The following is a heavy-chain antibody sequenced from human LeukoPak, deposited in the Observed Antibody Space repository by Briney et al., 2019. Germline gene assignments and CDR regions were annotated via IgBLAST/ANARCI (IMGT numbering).Heavy chain of an antibody. CDR2: VHYSGST. V-gene: IGHV4-59*01. Sequence: PSETLSLTCTVSGGSISSYYWSWIRQPPGKGLEWIGFVHYSGSTHYNPSLKSRVTISVDTSKNQVSLKLTSVTAADTAVYYCAKSNGYGLIDIWGQGTMVTVSS. CDR1: GGSISSYY. CDR3: AKSNGYGLIDI. J-gene: IGHJ3*02. D-gene: IGHD3-22*01.